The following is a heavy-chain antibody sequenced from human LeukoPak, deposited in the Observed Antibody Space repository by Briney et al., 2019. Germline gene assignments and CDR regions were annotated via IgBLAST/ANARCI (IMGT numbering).Heavy chain of an antibody. CDR1: GGTFSNYA. D-gene: IGHD5-12*01. V-gene: IGHV1-69*13. Sequence: ASVKVSCKASGGTFSNYAISWVRQAPGQGLEWMGGIIPIFGTANYAQKFQGRVTITADESTSTAYMELSSLRSEDTAVYYCASLWGSKQVATEGWGQGTLVTVSS. J-gene: IGHJ4*02. CDR2: IIPIFGTA. CDR3: ASLWGSKQVATEG.